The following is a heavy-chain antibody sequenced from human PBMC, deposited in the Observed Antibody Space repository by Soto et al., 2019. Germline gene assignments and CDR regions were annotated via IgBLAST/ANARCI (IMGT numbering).Heavy chain of an antibody. CDR3: VTDSSRGDY. Sequence: EVQLVESGGGLAQPGGSLRISCAASGFTFRKYWMHWVRQAPGTGLEWVANIKENGREMYYVDSVKGRFTISRDNAKNSLYLQMNSLRAEDTAVYYCVTDSSRGDYWGQGTLVTVSS. CDR2: IKENGREM. V-gene: IGHV3-7*01. J-gene: IGHJ4*02. CDR1: GFTFRKYW.